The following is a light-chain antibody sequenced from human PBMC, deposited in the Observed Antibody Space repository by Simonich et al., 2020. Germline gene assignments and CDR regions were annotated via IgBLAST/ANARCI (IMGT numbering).Light chain of an antibody. CDR2: EGS. V-gene: IGLV2-23*01. Sequence: QSALPQPASVSGSPGQPITISCTGTSSDVGSYNLVSWYQQHPGKAPKLMIYEGSKRPSGVSKCFSGSKSGNTASLTISGLQAEDEADYYCCSYAGSSTVVFGGGTKLTVL. J-gene: IGLJ2*01. CDR3: CSYAGSSTVV. CDR1: SSDVGSYNL.